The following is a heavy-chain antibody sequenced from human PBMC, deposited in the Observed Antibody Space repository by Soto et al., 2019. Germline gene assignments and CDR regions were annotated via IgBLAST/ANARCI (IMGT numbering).Heavy chain of an antibody. CDR2: IGTAGDT. V-gene: IGHV3-13*01. J-gene: IGHJ3*02. Sequence: EAQLVESGGDLVQPGGFLRLSCAASGFMFSSYDMHWVRQGRGKGLEWVAAIGTAGDTYYLGSVKGRFTISRENDKKSLNLQISDIRVEDTAFYYCVRGGPESSGISADDAFHIWGQGTVVTVSS. CDR1: GFMFSSYD. D-gene: IGHD6-19*01. CDR3: VRGGPESSGISADDAFHI.